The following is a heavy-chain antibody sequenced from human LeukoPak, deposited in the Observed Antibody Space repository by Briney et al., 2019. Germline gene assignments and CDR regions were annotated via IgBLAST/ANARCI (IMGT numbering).Heavy chain of an antibody. CDR2: IYHSGGT. V-gene: IGHV4-30-2*01. J-gene: IGHJ4*02. CDR3: AGSTPGQGLSSTY. CDR1: GGSISSVGYS. D-gene: IGHD3-10*01. Sequence: SQTLSLTCAVSGGSISSVGYSWSWIRQPPGKALEWIGYIYHSGGTFYNPSLESRVTMSLDTTKNHFFLQLNSVTAADTAVYYCAGSTPGQGLSSTYWGQGTLVTVSS.